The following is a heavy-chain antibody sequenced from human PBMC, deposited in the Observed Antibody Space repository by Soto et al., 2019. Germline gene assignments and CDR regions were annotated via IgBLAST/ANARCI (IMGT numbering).Heavy chain of an antibody. D-gene: IGHD6-13*01. Sequence: GGSLRLSCAASGFTFSSYGMHWVRQAPGKGLEWVAVIWYDGSNKYYADSVKGRFTISRDNSKNTLYLQMNSLRAEDTAVYYCARGAAASSKGYYYGMDVWGQGTTVTVSS. CDR1: GFTFSSYG. CDR3: ARGAAASSKGYYYGMDV. CDR2: IWYDGSNK. J-gene: IGHJ6*02. V-gene: IGHV3-33*01.